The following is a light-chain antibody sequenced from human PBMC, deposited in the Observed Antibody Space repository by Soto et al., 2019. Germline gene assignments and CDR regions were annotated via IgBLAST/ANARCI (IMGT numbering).Light chain of an antibody. CDR2: SNN. CDR3: AAWDDSLNGV. CDR1: SSNIGSNT. J-gene: IGLJ3*02. V-gene: IGLV1-44*01. Sequence: QSVLTQPPSASGTPGQRVTISCSGSSSNIGSNTVNWYQQLPGTAPKLLIYSNNQRPSGVPDLFSGSKSGTSASLAISGLQSEDEADYYCAAWDDSLNGVFGGGTKVTVL.